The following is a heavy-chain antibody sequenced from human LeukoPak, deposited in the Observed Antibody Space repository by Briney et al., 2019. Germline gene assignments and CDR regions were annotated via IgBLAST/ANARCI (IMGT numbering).Heavy chain of an antibody. CDR1: GGSISSYY. CDR2: IYTSGST. Sequence: SETLSLTCTVSGGSISSYYWSWIRQPAGKGLEWIGRIYTSGSTNYNPSLKSRVTMSVDTSKNQFSPKLSSVTAADTAVYYCARDRAGDGYNYFDYWGQGTLVTVSS. D-gene: IGHD5-24*01. J-gene: IGHJ4*02. V-gene: IGHV4-4*07. CDR3: ARDRAGDGYNYFDY.